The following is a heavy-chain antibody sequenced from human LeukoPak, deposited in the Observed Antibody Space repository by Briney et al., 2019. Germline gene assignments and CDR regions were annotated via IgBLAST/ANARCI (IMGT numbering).Heavy chain of an antibody. CDR2: IYHSGST. CDR3: ARDFFTVTTGFASFDY. V-gene: IGHV4-38-2*02. J-gene: IGHJ4*02. D-gene: IGHD4-17*01. CDR1: GYSTSSGYY. Sequence: PSETLSLTCTVSGYSTSSGYYWGWIRQPPGKGLEWIGSIYHSGSTYYNPSLKSRVTISVDTSKNQFSLKLSSVTAADTAVYYCARDFFTVTTGFASFDYWGQGTLVTVSS.